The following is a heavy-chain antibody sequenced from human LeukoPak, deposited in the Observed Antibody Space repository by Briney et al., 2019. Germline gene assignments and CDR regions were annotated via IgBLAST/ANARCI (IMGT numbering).Heavy chain of an antibody. V-gene: IGHV3-53*01. CDR3: ARSLRVRGVPDYMDV. Sequence: GGSLRLSCAASGLTFSSHSMNWVRQAPGKGLEWVSVIYKNAITYHADTVKGRFTISRDNSKNMLYLQMNSLGAEDTAVYYCARSLRVRGVPDYMDVWGKGTTVTISS. D-gene: IGHD3-10*01. CDR2: IYKNAIT. CDR1: GLTFSSHS. J-gene: IGHJ6*03.